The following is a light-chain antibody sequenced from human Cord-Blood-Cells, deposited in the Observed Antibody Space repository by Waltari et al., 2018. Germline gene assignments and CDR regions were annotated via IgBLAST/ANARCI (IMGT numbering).Light chain of an antibody. Sequence: QSALTQPASVSGSPGQSITISCTGTSSDVGGYNYVSWYQQHPGKAPKLMIYDGSNRPSGVSNRFSCSKAGNTASLTISGLQAEDEADYYCSSYTSSSTLYVFGTGTKVTVL. V-gene: IGLV2-14*01. J-gene: IGLJ1*01. CDR3: SSYTSSSTLYV. CDR1: SSDVGGYNY. CDR2: DGS.